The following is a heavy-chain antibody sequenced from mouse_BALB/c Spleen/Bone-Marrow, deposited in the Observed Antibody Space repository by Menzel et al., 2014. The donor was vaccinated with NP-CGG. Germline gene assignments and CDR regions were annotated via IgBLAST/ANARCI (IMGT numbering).Heavy chain of an antibody. Sequence: EVQVVESGGGLVQPGGSRKLSCAASGFTFSSFGMHWVRQAPEKGLEWVAYISSGSSTIYYADTVKGRFTISRDNPKXTLFLQMTSLRSEDTAMYYCARSYYGSSYYFDYWGQGTTLTVSS. CDR1: GFTFSSFG. J-gene: IGHJ2*01. V-gene: IGHV5-17*02. CDR3: ARSYYGSSYYFDY. CDR2: ISSGSSTI. D-gene: IGHD1-1*01.